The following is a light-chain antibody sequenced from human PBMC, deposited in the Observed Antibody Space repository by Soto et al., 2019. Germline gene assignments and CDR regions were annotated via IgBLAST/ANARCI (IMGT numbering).Light chain of an antibody. CDR1: QSVNNN. V-gene: IGKV3-15*01. Sequence: EIVLTQSPATLSLSPGERATLSCRASQSVNNNLAWYQQKPGQAPRLLIYGASTRATGIPARFSGSGSGTEFTLTISSLQSEDFAVYYCQQYNNWPYTFGQGTKLEIE. CDR3: QQYNNWPYT. CDR2: GAS. J-gene: IGKJ2*01.